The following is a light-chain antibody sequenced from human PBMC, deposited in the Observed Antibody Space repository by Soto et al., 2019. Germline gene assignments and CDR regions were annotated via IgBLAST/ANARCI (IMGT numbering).Light chain of an antibody. CDR3: QAYDYSLTAFV. CDR2: EVN. J-gene: IGLJ3*02. V-gene: IGLV2-14*02. CDR1: TSDVGGYDV. Sequence: QSALTQPASVSGSPGQSITISCSGTTSDVGGYDVVSWYQQHPGKAPKLMIFEVNQRPSGVPERFSGSKSGTSASLAITGLQAEDEADYYCQAYDYSLTAFVFGGGTKLTVL.